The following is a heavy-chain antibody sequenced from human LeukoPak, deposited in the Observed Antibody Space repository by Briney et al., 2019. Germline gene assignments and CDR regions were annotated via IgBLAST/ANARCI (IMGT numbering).Heavy chain of an antibody. Sequence: GASVKVSCKASGGTFSSYAISWVRQAPGQGLEWMGRIIPILGIANYVQKFQGRVTITADKSTSTAYMELSSLRSEDTAVYYCARDRDGYSDYYYYGMDVWGQGTTVTVSS. CDR1: GGTFSSYA. J-gene: IGHJ6*02. D-gene: IGHD5-24*01. CDR2: IIPILGIA. V-gene: IGHV1-69*04. CDR3: ARDRDGYSDYYYYGMDV.